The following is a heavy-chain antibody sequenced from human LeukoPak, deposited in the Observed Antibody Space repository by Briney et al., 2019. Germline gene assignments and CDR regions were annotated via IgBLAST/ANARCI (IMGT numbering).Heavy chain of an antibody. CDR1: GGSISSGDYY. J-gene: IGHJ4*02. V-gene: IGHV4-31*03. CDR2: MYYSGIT. D-gene: IGHD2-15*01. Sequence: SETLSLTCTVSGGSISSGDYYWNWIRQHPGKGLEWIGYMYYSGITYCNPSLTSRVTITVDTSKTESSLKLRSVTAADTAVYYCARDRGYCSGGSCYRDLDYWGQGTLVTVSS. CDR3: ARDRGYCSGGSCYRDLDY.